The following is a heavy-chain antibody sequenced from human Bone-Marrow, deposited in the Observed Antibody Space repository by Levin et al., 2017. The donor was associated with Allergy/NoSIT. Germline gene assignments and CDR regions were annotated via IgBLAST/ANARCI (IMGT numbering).Heavy chain of an antibody. Sequence: SETLSLTCTVSGDSISSRGYYWTWIRQHPGKGLEWIGYIYYSGGTYYNPSLNSRVTMSLDTSKSQFSLKLTSVTAAATAVYYCARVFRNHYGSGTYYFYLDVWGTGATVTVSS. CDR3: ARVFRNHYGSGTYYFYLDV. V-gene: IGHV4-31*03. D-gene: IGHD3-10*01. CDR2: IYYSGGT. CDR1: GDSISSRGYY. J-gene: IGHJ6*03.